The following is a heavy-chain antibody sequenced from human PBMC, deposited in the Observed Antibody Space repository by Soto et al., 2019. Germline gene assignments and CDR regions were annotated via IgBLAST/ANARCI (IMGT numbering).Heavy chain of an antibody. CDR3: AKSALGYCSNFDY. CDR1: GFTFDDYA. J-gene: IGHJ4*02. Sequence: EVQLVESGGGLVQPGRSLRLSCAASGFTFDDYAMHWVRQAPGKGLEWVSGISWNSGSIGYADSVKGRFTISRDNAKNSLYLQMNSLRAEDTALYYCAKSALGYCSNFDYWVQGTLVTVSS. CDR2: ISWNSGSI. D-gene: IGHD2-2*01. V-gene: IGHV3-9*01.